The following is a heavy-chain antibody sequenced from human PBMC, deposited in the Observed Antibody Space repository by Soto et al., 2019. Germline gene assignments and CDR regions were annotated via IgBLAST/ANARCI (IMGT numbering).Heavy chain of an antibody. CDR3: ARDIPGALYYYDSSGYPGYGY. V-gene: IGHV3-30-3*01. Sequence: GGSLRLSCAASGFAFSSYAMHWVRQAPGKGLEWVAVISYDGSNKYYADSVKGRFTISRDNSKNTLYLQMNSLRAEDTAVYYCARDIPGALYYYDSSGYPGYGYWGQGTLVTVSS. CDR2: ISYDGSNK. J-gene: IGHJ4*02. D-gene: IGHD3-22*01. CDR1: GFAFSSYA.